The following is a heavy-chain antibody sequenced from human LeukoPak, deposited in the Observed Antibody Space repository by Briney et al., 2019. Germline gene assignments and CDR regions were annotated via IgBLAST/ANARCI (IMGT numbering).Heavy chain of an antibody. CDR3: ARDTSHTAGTSWFDP. CDR2: VNSDGSGT. J-gene: IGHJ5*02. CDR1: GFTFSKFS. D-gene: IGHD6-13*01. V-gene: IGHV3-74*01. Sequence: GGSLRLSCAASGFTFSKFSMHWVRQAPGKGLVWVSRVNSDGSGTIYADSVQGRFTISRDNAKNTLYLQMNSLRAEDTAVYYCARDTSHTAGTSWFDPWGQGTLVTVSS.